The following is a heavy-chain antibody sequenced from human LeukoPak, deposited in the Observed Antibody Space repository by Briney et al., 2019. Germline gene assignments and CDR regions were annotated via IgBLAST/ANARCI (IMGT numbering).Heavy chain of an antibody. Sequence: SETLSLTCTVSGDSISNYYWSWIRQPPGKGLEWIGYFYYSGSTSYNPSLKSRVTITVATSKNQFSLKLSSVTAADTAVYYCAKGGIRSGAFDIWGQGTRVTVSS. CDR1: GDSISNYY. CDR3: AKGGIRSGAFDI. D-gene: IGHD6-13*01. CDR2: FYYSGST. V-gene: IGHV4-59*01. J-gene: IGHJ3*02.